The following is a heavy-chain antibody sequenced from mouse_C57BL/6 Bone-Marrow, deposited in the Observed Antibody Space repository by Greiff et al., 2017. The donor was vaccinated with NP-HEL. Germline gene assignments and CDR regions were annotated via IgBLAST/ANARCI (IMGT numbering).Heavy chain of an antibody. D-gene: IGHD2-5*01. CDR3: AREGRGYSNYAWFAY. CDR1: GYTFTSYW. J-gene: IGHJ3*01. V-gene: IGHV1-64*01. CDR2: IHPNSGST. Sequence: QVQLQQSGAELVKPGASVKLSCKASGYTFTSYWMHWVKQRPGQGLEWIGMIHPNSGSTNYNEKFKSKATLTVDKSSSTAYMQLSSLTSEDSAVYYCAREGRGYSNYAWFAYWGQGTLVTVSA.